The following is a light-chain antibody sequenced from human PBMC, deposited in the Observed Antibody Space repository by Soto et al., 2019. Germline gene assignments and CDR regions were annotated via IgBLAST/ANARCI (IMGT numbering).Light chain of an antibody. CDR2: DAS. Sequence: EILLTQSPATLSLSPGDRATLSCRASQSIGTYLAWYQQKPGQAPRLLIYDASNGAPGIPARFSGSGSGTDFTLPISRLEPEDFAVYFCQHRRHSPPTWTFGQGTKVEIK. J-gene: IGKJ1*01. CDR3: QHRRHSPPTWT. V-gene: IGKV3-11*01. CDR1: QSIGTY.